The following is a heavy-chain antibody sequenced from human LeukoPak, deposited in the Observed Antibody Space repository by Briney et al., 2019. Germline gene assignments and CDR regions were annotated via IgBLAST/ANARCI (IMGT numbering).Heavy chain of an antibody. CDR1: GGSISSYY. CDR3: ARVSYYYDSSGYCFDY. Sequence: SETLSLTCTVSGGSISSYYWSWIRQPPGKGLERIGYIYYSGSTNYNPSLKSRVTISVDTSKNQFSLKLSSVTAADTAVHYCARVSYYYDSSGYCFDYWGQGTLVTVSS. V-gene: IGHV4-59*12. J-gene: IGHJ4*02. CDR2: IYYSGST. D-gene: IGHD3-22*01.